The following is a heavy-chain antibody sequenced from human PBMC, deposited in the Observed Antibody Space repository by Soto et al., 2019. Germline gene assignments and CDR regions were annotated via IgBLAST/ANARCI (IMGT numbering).Heavy chain of an antibody. CDR1: GFTFDDYA. D-gene: IGHD4-17*01. J-gene: IGHJ4*02. CDR3: AKDRDGDYGYYFDY. V-gene: IGHV3-9*01. Sequence: GGSLRLSCAASGFTFDDYAMHWVRQAPGKGLEWVSGISWNSGSIGYADSVKGRFTISRDNAKNSLYLQMNSLRAEDTVLYYCAKDRDGDYGYYFDYWGQGTLVTVSS. CDR2: ISWNSGSI.